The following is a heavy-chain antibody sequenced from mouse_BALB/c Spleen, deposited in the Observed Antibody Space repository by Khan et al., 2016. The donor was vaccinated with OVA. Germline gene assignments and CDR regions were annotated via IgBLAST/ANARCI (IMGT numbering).Heavy chain of an antibody. Sequence: VQLKESGPGLVKPSQSLSLTCTVTGYSITSGYAWNWLRQFPGNKLEWMGYISYSGVTSYTPSLKSRISITRDTSKNQFFLQLNSVTTEDTATYYCARGNYYGYDFDYWGQGTTLTVSS. J-gene: IGHJ2*01. CDR2: ISYSGVT. CDR1: GYSITSGYA. CDR3: ARGNYYGYDFDY. D-gene: IGHD1-2*01. V-gene: IGHV3-2*02.